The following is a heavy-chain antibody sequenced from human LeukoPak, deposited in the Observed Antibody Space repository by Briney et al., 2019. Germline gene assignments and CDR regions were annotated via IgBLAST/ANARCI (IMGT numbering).Heavy chain of an antibody. J-gene: IGHJ3*02. CDR2: IGTSGTYM. D-gene: IGHD3-22*01. V-gene: IGHV3-21*01. Sequence: PRGSLRLSCAASGFTFSSYSMNWVRQAPGMGLEWVSSIGTSGTYMYYADSLKGRFTISRDNAENSLSLQMNSLRAEDTAVYYCARGGYYDSSGYPRAFDIWGQGTMVTVSS. CDR3: ARGGYYDSSGYPRAFDI. CDR1: GFTFSSYS.